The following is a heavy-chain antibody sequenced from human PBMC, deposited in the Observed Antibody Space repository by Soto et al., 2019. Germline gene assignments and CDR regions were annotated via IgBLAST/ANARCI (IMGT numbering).Heavy chain of an antibody. CDR1: GYTFTSYD. CDR3: ARGGVNDYIWGSYRFSWFDP. CDR2: MNPNSGNT. J-gene: IGHJ5*02. D-gene: IGHD3-16*02. Sequence: QVQLVQSGAEVKKPGASVKVSCKASGYTFTSYDINWVRQATGQGLEWMGWMNPNSGNTGYAQKFQGRVTMTRNTSISTAYMELSSLRSEDTAVYYCARGGVNDYIWGSYRFSWFDPWGQGTLVTVSS. V-gene: IGHV1-8*01.